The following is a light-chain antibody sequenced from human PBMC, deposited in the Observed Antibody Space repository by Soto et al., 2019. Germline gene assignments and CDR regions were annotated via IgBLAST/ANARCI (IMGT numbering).Light chain of an antibody. CDR1: SSDVGGYNY. J-gene: IGLJ1*01. V-gene: IGLV2-14*01. CDR3: SSYTSSSTPDV. Sequence: QSAQAQPASVSGSPGQSITISCTGPSSDVGGYNYVSWYQQHPGKAPKLMIYEVSNRPSGVSNRFSGSKSGNTASLTISGLQAEDEADYYCSSYTSSSTPDVFGTGTKVTVL. CDR2: EVS.